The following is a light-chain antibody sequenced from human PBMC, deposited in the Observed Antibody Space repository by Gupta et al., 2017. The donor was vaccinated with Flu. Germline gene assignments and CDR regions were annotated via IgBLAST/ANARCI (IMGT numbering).Light chain of an antibody. CDR2: WAS. Sequence: DIVMTPSPASLAVSLAERATINCKSSQSVLYSSNNKNYLAWYQQKPGQPPKLLIYWASTRESGVPDRFSGSGSGTDFTLTISSLQAEDVAVYYCQQYYSTPRTFGQGTKVEIK. CDR3: QQYYSTPRT. CDR1: QSVLYSSNNKNY. V-gene: IGKV4-1*01. J-gene: IGKJ1*01.